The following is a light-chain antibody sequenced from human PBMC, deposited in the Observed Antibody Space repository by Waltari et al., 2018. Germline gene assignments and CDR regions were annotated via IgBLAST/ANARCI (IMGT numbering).Light chain of an antibody. CDR1: QSISRY. CDR3: QNHERLPAV. V-gene: IGKV3-20*01. Sequence: LVLTQSPGTMSLSPGERATLSCRASQSISRYLAWYQQKPGQAPRLLIYAASSRATGIPDRFSGSGSGTDFSLTISRLEPEYFAVYFCQNHERLPAVFGQGTKVEIK. CDR2: AAS. J-gene: IGKJ1*01.